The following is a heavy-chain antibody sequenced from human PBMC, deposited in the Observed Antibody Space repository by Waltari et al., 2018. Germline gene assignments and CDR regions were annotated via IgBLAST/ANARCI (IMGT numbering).Heavy chain of an antibody. CDR3: ASLAYCSGGSCHSLVDY. Sequence: EVLLVESGGGLLKPGGSLRLSCAASGFISRSSTMFWVRQAPGKGLEWVSSISSTSTYIYYADSLKGRFTISRDNAKNSLYLQMNSLRAEDTAVYYCASLAYCSGGSCHSLVDYWGQGTLVTVSS. CDR2: ISSTSTYI. J-gene: IGHJ4*02. D-gene: IGHD2-15*01. CDR1: GFISRSST. V-gene: IGHV3-21*01.